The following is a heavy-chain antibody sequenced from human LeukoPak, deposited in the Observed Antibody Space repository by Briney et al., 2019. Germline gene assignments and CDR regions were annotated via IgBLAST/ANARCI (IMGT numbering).Heavy chain of an antibody. CDR1: GFTFSSYA. CDR3: AKGFDSGYYPRDSAYSYYNMDV. V-gene: IGHV3-23*01. J-gene: IGHJ6*02. D-gene: IGHD3-22*01. Sequence: PGGSLRLSCAASGFTFSSYAMSWVRQAPGKGLEWVSAISGSGGSTYYADSVKGRFTISRDNSKNTLYLQMDSLRAEDTAVYYCAKGFDSGYYPRDSAYSYYNMDVWGQGTTVTVSS. CDR2: ISGSGGST.